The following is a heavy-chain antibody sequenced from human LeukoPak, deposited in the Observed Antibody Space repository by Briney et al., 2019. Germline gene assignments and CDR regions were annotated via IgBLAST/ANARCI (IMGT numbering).Heavy chain of an antibody. CDR2: IIPIFGTA. Sequence: GASVKVSCKASGGTFSSYAISWVRQAPGQGLEWMGGIIPIFGTANYAQKFQGRVTITADESTSTAYMELSSLRSEDTAVYYCARDPVNIVGATGEVDYWGQGTLVTVSS. D-gene: IGHD1-26*01. CDR3: ARDPVNIVGATGEVDY. J-gene: IGHJ4*02. CDR1: GGTFSSYA. V-gene: IGHV1-69*13.